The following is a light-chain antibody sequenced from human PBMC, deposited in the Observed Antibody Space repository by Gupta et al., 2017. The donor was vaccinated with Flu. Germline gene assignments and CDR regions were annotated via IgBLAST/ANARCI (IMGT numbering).Light chain of an antibody. V-gene: IGLV2-14*01. CDR1: SSDVGAYDY. CDR3: SSYTSSSTDVV. Sequence: QSPLTQPASTSGSPGQPHSIPCPATSSDVGAYDYVPSYQQPPTKAPKHMIYEVSNRHSGGSHRFSGPKSGNTASLTIAGLQTEDEAAYYCSSYTSSSTDVVFGGGTKLTVL. CDR2: EVS. J-gene: IGLJ2*01.